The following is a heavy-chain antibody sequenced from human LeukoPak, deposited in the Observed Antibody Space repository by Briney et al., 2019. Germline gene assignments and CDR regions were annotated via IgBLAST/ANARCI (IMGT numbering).Heavy chain of an antibody. CDR1: GGTFSSYA. CDR3: ARDGYGDYVWY. J-gene: IGHJ4*02. Sequence: ASVKVSCKASGGTFSSYAISWVRQAPGQGLEWMGRIIPIFGTANYAQKFQGRVTITTDESTSTAYMELSSLRSEDTAVYYCARDGYGDYVWYWGQGTLVTVPS. V-gene: IGHV1-69*05. D-gene: IGHD4-17*01. CDR2: IIPIFGTA.